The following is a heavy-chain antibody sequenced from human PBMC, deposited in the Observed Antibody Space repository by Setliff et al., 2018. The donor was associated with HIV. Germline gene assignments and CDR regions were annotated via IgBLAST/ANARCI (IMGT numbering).Heavy chain of an antibody. CDR2: IYYSGST. CDR3: ARGGSSGWERGLGYYYYYYMDV. J-gene: IGHJ6*03. D-gene: IGHD6-19*01. V-gene: IGHV4-59*01. CDR1: DGSSRSYY. Sequence: SETLSLTCTVSDGSSRSYYWSWIRQPPGKGLEWIGYIYYSGSTSYNPSLKSRVTISVDTSKNQFSLKRSSVTAADTAVYYCARGGSSGWERGLGYYYYYYMDVWGKGTTVTVSS.